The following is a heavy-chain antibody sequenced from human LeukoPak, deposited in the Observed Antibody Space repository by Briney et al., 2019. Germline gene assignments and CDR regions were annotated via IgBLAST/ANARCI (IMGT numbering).Heavy chain of an antibody. CDR3: AKTKPYGTTWYGGID. CDR2: IRESGGST. Sequence: GVSLRLSCVASGFTFSSYAMSWVRQAPGKGLEWVSAIRESGGSTHYADSVKGRFTISRYNSKNTLYLQMNSLRAEDTAVYYCAKTKPYGTTWYGGIDWGQGALVTVSS. J-gene: IGHJ4*02. D-gene: IGHD6-13*01. V-gene: IGHV3-23*01. CDR1: GFTFSSYA.